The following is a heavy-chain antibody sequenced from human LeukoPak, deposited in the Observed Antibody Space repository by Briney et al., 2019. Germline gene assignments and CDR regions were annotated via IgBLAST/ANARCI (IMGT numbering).Heavy chain of an antibody. CDR3: ARVWGYSYGRGAFDI. CDR2: IYYSGSA. CDR1: GGSISSYY. D-gene: IGHD5-18*01. J-gene: IGHJ3*02. V-gene: IGHV4-59*01. Sequence: SETLSLTCTVSGGSISSYYWSWIRQPPGKGLEWIGYIYYSGSATYNPSLKSRVTISVDTSKNQFSLKLSSVTAADTAVYYCARVWGYSYGRGAFDIWGQGTMVTVSS.